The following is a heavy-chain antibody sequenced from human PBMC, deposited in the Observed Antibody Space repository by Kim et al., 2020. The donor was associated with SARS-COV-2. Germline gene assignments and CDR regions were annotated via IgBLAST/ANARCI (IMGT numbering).Heavy chain of an antibody. Sequence: ASVKVSCKASGYTFTSYGISWVRQAPGQGLEWMGWISAYNGNTNYAQKLQGRVTMTTDTSTSTAYMELRSLRSDDTAVYYCARVYPGDGHLRYFDWVVRDYYYYYGMDVWGQGTTVTVSS. D-gene: IGHD3-9*01. J-gene: IGHJ6*02. CDR3: ARVYPGDGHLRYFDWVVRDYYYYYGMDV. CDR1: GYTFTSYG. CDR2: ISAYNGNT. V-gene: IGHV1-18*01.